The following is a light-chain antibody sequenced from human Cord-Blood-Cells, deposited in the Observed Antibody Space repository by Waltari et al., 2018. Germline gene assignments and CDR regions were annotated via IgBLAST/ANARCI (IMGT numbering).Light chain of an antibody. J-gene: IGLJ1*01. CDR1: SSDVGGYNY. V-gene: IGLV2-11*01. CDR3: CSYAGSYTDV. Sequence: QSALTQPRPVSGSPGQSVTISCTGTSSDVGGYNYVSWYQQPPGKAPKPMSYDVSKRPSGVPDRFSGSKSGNTASRTTSGLQAEDEADYYCCSYAGSYTDVVGAGTKVTGL. CDR2: DVS.